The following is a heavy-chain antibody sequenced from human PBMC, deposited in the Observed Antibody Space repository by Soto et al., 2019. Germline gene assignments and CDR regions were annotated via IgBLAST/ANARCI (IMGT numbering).Heavy chain of an antibody. CDR3: ARFWSGYFSDY. D-gene: IGHD3-3*01. CDR1: GYTFSSYY. Sequence: ASVKVYCKASGYTFSSYYFSWVRRAPGQGLEWMGWISGNNGNMNYAQKFQGRLTMTTDTSTGTAYMELRSLRSDDTAVSYCARFWSGYFSDYWGQGTLVTVSS. CDR2: ISGNNGNM. V-gene: IGHV1-18*01. J-gene: IGHJ4*02.